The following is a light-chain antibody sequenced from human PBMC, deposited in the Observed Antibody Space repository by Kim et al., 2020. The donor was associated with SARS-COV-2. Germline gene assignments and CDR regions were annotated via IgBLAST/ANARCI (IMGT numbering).Light chain of an antibody. CDR3: QQSYSTPRT. J-gene: IGKJ1*01. CDR1: QSISKY. Sequence: ASVGDRVTITCRASQSISKYSNWYQQKPGKAPTLMIYAASNLQSGVPSRFSGSGSGTDFTLTISSLQPEDFATYYCQQSYSTPRTFGQGTKVDIK. CDR2: AAS. V-gene: IGKV1-39*01.